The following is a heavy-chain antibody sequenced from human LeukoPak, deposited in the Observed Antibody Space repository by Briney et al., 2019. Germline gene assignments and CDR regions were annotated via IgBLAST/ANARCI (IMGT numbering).Heavy chain of an antibody. CDR1: GFTFTTYW. CDR2: IKQDGTEK. CDR3: ARDHYYDSSGYSDAFDI. Sequence: GGSLRLSCTASGFTFTTYWMSWVRHPPGKGLEWVANIKQDGTEKYYVDSVKGRFTISRDNAKNSLYLQMNSLRAEDTAVYYCARDHYYDSSGYSDAFDIWGQGTMVTVSS. V-gene: IGHV3-7*03. J-gene: IGHJ3*02. D-gene: IGHD3-22*01.